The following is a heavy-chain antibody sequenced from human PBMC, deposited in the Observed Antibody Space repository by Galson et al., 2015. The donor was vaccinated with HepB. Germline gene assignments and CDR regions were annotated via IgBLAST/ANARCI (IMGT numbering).Heavy chain of an antibody. CDR3: ARTRSRGIIGHSYYFDY. CDR2: ILYDGSNK. CDR1: GFTFSSYG. D-gene: IGHD3-10*01. V-gene: IGHV3-30*04. J-gene: IGHJ4*02. Sequence: SLRLSCAASGFTFSSYGMHWVRQAPGKGLEWAAGILYDGSNKQYADSVKGRLTISRDNSKNTLYLQMNSLRGEDTAVYYCARTRSRGIIGHSYYFDYWGQGTLVTV.